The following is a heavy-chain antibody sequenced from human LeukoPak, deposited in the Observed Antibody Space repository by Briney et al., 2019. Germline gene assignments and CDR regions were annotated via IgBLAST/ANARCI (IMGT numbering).Heavy chain of an antibody. Sequence: SETLSLTCTVSGGSISSGGYYWSWIRQPPGKGLEWIGSIYYSGSTYYNPSLKSRVTISVDTSKNQFSLKLSSVTAADTAVYYCARHTQPLWFGELLSTAFDIWGQGTMVTVSS. CDR1: GGSISSGGYY. CDR3: ARHTQPLWFGELLSTAFDI. J-gene: IGHJ3*02. V-gene: IGHV4-39*01. CDR2: IYYSGST. D-gene: IGHD3-10*01.